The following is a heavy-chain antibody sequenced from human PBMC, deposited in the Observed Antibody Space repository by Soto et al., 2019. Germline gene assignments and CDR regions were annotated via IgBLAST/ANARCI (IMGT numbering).Heavy chain of an antibody. D-gene: IGHD2-15*01. V-gene: IGHV3-30*03. CDR3: ARWCGAFDY. Sequence: QVQLVESGGGVVQPGRSLRLSCAASGFTFSSYGMHWVRQAPGKGLEWVAVISYDGSNKYYADSVKGRFTISRDNSKNTLYLQMNSLRAEDTAVYYCARWCGAFDYWGQGTLVTVSS. CDR2: ISYDGSNK. J-gene: IGHJ4*02. CDR1: GFTFSSYG.